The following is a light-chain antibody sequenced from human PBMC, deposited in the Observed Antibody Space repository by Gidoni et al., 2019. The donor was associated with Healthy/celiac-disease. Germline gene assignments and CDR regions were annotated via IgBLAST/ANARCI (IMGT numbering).Light chain of an antibody. Sequence: DIQLTQSPSFLSASVGDRVTITCRASQGISSYLAWYQQKPGKAPKLLIYAASTLQSGVPSSFSGSGSGTEFTLTISSLQPEDFATYYCQQLNSYPFFGPGTKVDIK. CDR2: AAS. CDR1: QGISSY. J-gene: IGKJ3*01. V-gene: IGKV1-9*01. CDR3: QQLNSYPF.